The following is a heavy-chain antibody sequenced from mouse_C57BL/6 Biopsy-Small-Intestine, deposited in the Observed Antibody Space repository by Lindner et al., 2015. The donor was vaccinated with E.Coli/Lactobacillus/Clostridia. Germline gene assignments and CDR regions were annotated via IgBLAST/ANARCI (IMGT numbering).Heavy chain of an antibody. Sequence: SVKVSCKASGYTFTSYGISWVRQAPGQGLEWMGWISTYNGNTKYIQDLQGRVTMTTETSTNTAYLVLGSLRSDDTAVYYCARDPGSLHCSGDCYHDYWGQGTLVTVSS. CDR2: ISTYNGNT. V-gene: IGHV1-4*01. CDR1: GYTFTSYG. D-gene: IGHD2-13*01. J-gene: IGHJ4*01. CDR3: ARDPGSLHCSGDCYHDY.